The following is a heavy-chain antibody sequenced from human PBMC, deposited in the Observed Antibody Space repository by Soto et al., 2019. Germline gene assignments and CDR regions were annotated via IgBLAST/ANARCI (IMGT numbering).Heavy chain of an antibody. D-gene: IGHD4-17*01. Sequence: EVQLVESGGGLTQPGGSLRLSCAVSGFTVGSNHVTWVRQATGKGLQWVSAIYNAGSTYYADSVKGRFTISRDNSKNAVFLQMNSLRAEDTAVYFCAGYGGNSVWGQGTLVTVSS. CDR1: GFTVGSNH. J-gene: IGHJ4*02. CDR2: IYNAGST. CDR3: AGYGGNSV. V-gene: IGHV3-53*01.